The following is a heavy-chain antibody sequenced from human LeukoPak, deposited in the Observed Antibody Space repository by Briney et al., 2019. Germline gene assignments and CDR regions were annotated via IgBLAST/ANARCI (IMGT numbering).Heavy chain of an antibody. D-gene: IGHD5-12*01. J-gene: IGHJ4*02. CDR2: MSGSGDYT. CDR3: AKASVIVASPLDY. CDR1: GFSFSTYA. V-gene: IGHV3-23*01. Sequence: PGGSLRLSCAASGFSFSTYAMSWVRQAPGKGLEWVSGMSGSGDYTYYTDSVKGRFTISRDNSKSTLYLQMNSLRVEDTAVYYCAKASVIVASPLDYWGQGTLVTVSS.